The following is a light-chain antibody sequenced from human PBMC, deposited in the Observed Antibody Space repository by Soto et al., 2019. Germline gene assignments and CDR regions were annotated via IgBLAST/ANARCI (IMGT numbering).Light chain of an antibody. CDR2: EES. Sequence: DIHLTQSPSSLSASVGDRVTITCRASQAITNNLAWYQQKPGNPPRLLIYEESTLHSGVPSRFSGRKVGTQFILTIDSLQXEXFATYYCQQVKSYPRTFGGGTKVEIK. V-gene: IGKV1-9*01. J-gene: IGKJ4*01. CDR1: QAITNN. CDR3: QQVKSYPRT.